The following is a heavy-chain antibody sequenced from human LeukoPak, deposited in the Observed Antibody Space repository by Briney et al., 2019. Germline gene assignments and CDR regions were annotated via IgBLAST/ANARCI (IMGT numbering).Heavy chain of an antibody. CDR1: GFTFSSYG. CDR3: AKDWTSRPKGYFDY. J-gene: IGHJ4*02. Sequence: GGSLRLSCAASGFTFSSYGMHWVRQAPGKGLEWVSAISGSGGSTYYADSVKGRFTISRDNSKNTLYLQMNSLRAEDTAVYYCAKDWTSRPKGYFDYWGQGTLVTVSS. CDR2: ISGSGGST. D-gene: IGHD3/OR15-3a*01. V-gene: IGHV3-23*01.